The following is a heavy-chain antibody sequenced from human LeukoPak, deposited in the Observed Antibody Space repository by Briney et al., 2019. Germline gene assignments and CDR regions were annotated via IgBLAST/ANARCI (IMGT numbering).Heavy chain of an antibody. V-gene: IGHV3-21*01. CDR1: GFTFSSYS. J-gene: IGHJ6*03. CDR3: ARSGRGYYMDV. D-gene: IGHD2-15*01. Sequence: PGGSLRLSCAASGFTFSSYSMNWVRQAPGKGLEWVSSISRSSSYIYYADSVKGRFTISRDNAKNSLYLQMNSLRAEDTAVYYCARSGRGYYMDVWGKGTTVTVSS. CDR2: ISRSSSYI.